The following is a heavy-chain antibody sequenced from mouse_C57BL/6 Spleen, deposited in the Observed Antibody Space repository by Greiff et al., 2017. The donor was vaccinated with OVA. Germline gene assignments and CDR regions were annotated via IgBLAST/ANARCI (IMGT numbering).Heavy chain of an antibody. D-gene: IGHD6-1*01. CDR3: ARHGSLYYFDY. V-gene: IGHV5-12*01. J-gene: IGHJ2*01. Sequence: EVHLVESGGGLVQPGGSLKLSCAASGFTFSDYYMYWVRQTPEKRLEWVAYISNGGGSTYYPDTVKGRFTISRDNAKNTPYLQMSRLKSEDTAMYYCARHGSLYYFDYGGQGTTLTVSS. CDR1: GFTFSDYY. CDR2: ISNGGGST.